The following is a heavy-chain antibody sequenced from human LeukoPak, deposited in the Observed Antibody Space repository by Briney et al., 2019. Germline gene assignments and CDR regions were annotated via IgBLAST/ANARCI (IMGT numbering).Heavy chain of an antibody. CDR3: AKTYSRASGCDFFFHY. CDR2: ISSSSSYT. J-gene: IGHJ4*02. Sequence: GGSLRLSCAASGFTFSDYYMSWIRQAPGKGLKWVSYISSSSSYTNYADSVKGRFTISRDNAKNSLYLQMNSLRAEDTAVYYCAKTYSRASGCDFFFHYWGQGTRVTVSS. V-gene: IGHV3-11*03. CDR1: GFTFSDYY. D-gene: IGHD5-12*01.